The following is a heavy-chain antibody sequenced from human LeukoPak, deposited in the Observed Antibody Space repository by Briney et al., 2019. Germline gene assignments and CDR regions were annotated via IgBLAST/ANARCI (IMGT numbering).Heavy chain of an antibody. CDR1: GGSISSFY. CDR2: IYYSGST. Sequence: SETLSLTCTVSGGSISSFYWSWIRQPPGKVLEWIGYIYYSGSTNYNPSLKSRVTISVDTSKNQFSLNLSSVTAADTAVYYCARGSSGYRFDCWGQGTLVTVSS. J-gene: IGHJ4*02. CDR3: ARGSSGYRFDC. V-gene: IGHV4-59*01. D-gene: IGHD3-22*01.